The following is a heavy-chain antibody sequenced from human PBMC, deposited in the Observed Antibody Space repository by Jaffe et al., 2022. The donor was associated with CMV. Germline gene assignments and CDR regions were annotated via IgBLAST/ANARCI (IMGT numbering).Heavy chain of an antibody. CDR3: VKVGSSFWSGPVGFDY. J-gene: IGHJ4*02. V-gene: IGHV3-64D*06. D-gene: IGHD3-3*01. CDR1: GFTFSSYA. CDR2: ISSNGGST. Sequence: EVQLVESGGGLVQPGGSLRLSCSASGFTFSSYAMHWVRQAPGKGLEYVSAISSNGGSTYYADSVKGRFTISRDNSKNTLYLQMSSLRAEDTAVYYCVKVGSSFWSGPVGFDYWGQGTLVTVSS.